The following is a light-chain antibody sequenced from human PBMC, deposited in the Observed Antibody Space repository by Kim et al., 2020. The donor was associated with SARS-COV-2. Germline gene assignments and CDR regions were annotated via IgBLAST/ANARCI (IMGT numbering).Light chain of an antibody. J-gene: IGKJ2*02. CDR2: WTS. CDR3: HQYSETPST. Sequence: RASMTCAASQSVFDSSRGKNALAWYRKRPGQPPALLIFWTSTRASGVPDRFSGDRSGTEFTLTIDDVQPEDLAVYYCHQYSETPSTFGQGTKLEI. V-gene: IGKV4-1*01. CDR1: QSVFDSSRGKNA.